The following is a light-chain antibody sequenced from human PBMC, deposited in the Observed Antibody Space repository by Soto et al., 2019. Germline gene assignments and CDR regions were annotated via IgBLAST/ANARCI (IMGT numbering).Light chain of an antibody. CDR1: QTVSRS. V-gene: IGKV3-15*01. CDR2: DIS. CDR3: QQYNNWPS. Sequence: EIVMTQSPATLSVSPGERATLSCRASQTVSRSLAWYQQRPGQAPRLLIYDISNRATGVPARFSGSGSETEFTLTIRSLQSEDFAVYFCQQYNNWPSFGQGTRLEI. J-gene: IGKJ5*01.